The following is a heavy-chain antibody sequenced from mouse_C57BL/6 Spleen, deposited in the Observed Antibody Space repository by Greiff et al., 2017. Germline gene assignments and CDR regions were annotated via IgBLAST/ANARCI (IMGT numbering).Heavy chain of an antibody. V-gene: IGHV1-82*01. CDR1: GYAFSNSW. CDR2: INPGDGAT. CDR3: ARSALSQDY. J-gene: IGHJ4*01. Sequence: VQLQQSGPELVKPGASVKISCTASGYAFSNSWMNWVQQRPGKGLEWIGQINPGDGATTYNGKFKGKATLTADKSSSTPYLQLTSLTSDAAAVYFSARSALSQDYWGQGTSVTVSS.